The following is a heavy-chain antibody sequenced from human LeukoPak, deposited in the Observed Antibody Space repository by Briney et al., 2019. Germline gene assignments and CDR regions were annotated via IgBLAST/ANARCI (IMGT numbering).Heavy chain of an antibody. CDR1: GYSISSGYY. CDR3: ARRFKAWRYSGYDYGHFDY. V-gene: IGHV4-38-2*02. D-gene: IGHD5-12*01. J-gene: IGHJ4*02. Sequence: PSETLSLTCTVSGYSISSGYYWGWIRQPPGKGLDWIGSISHSGSTYYNPSLKSRVTISVDTSKNQFSLKLSSVTAADTAVYYCARRFKAWRYSGYDYGHFDYWGQGTLVTVSS. CDR2: ISHSGST.